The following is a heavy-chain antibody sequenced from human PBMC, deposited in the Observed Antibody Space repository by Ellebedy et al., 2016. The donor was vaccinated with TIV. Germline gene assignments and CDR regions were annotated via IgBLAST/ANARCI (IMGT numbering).Heavy chain of an antibody. CDR3: ARARAYYYYYYMDV. V-gene: IGHV4-39*01. CDR1: GGSISSSSYY. Sequence: SETLSLXCTVSGGSISSSSYYWGWIRQPPGKGLEWIGTIYYSGSTYYSPSLKSRVTISVDTSKNQFSLKLSSVTAADTAVYYCARARAYYYYYYMDVWGKGTTVTVSS. CDR2: IYYSGST. J-gene: IGHJ6*03.